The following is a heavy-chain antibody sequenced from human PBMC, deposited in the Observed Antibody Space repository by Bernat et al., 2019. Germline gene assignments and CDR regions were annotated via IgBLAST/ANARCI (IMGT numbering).Heavy chain of an antibody. V-gene: IGHV4-4*01. J-gene: IGHJ4*02. Sequence: QVQLQESGPGLVKPSGTLSLTCAVSGGSISSSNWWSWVRQPPGKGLEWIGEIYHSGSTNYNPSLKSRVTISVDKSKNQFSLKLSSVTAADTAVYCCARDRMGTTVTIARYFDYWGQGTLVTVSS. D-gene: IGHD4-11*01. CDR2: IYHSGST. CDR3: ARDRMGTTVTIARYFDY. CDR1: GGSISSSNW.